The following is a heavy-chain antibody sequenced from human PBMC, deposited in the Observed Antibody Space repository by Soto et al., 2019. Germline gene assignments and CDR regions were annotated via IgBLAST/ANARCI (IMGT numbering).Heavy chain of an antibody. CDR3: ARTPRQQLVPY. CDR1: GFTFSSYG. D-gene: IGHD6-13*01. Sequence: PGGSLRLSCAASGFTFSSYGMHWVRQAPGKGLEWVSFISPSSSYIYYADSVKGRFTISRDNAKNSLYLQMNSLRAEDTAVYYCARTPRQQLVPYWGQGTLVTVSS. CDR2: ISPSSSYI. J-gene: IGHJ4*02. V-gene: IGHV3-21*01.